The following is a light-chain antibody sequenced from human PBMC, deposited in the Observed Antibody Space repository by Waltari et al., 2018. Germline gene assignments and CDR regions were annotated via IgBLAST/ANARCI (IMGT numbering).Light chain of an antibody. J-gene: IGLJ3*02. CDR1: SSDVGNYNY. Sequence: QSALTQPPSASGSLGQSVTISCTGTSSDVGNYNYFSWYQHRPGRAPKLMIYDVTKRPSGVPDRFSGSKSGNSASLTVSGLQADDEADYYCSSYAGSNNWVFGGGTKLTVL. CDR2: DVT. V-gene: IGLV2-8*01. CDR3: SSYAGSNNWV.